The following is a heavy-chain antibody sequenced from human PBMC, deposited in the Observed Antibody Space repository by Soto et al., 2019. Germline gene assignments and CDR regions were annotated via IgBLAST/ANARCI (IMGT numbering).Heavy chain of an antibody. CDR3: GSRINWSSVDGRIDV. J-gene: IGHJ6*02. CDR2: IIPIFGKP. D-gene: IGHD1-26*01. Sequence: QVQLVQSGAEVKKPGSSMKVSCKASGGSFTTYTISWLRQAPGQGLQWMGGIIPIFGKPTYAQAFQGRVTIAADEHTSTVYIELRSIRSEETALYYWGSRINWSSVDGRIDVWGRGTAGIVSS. CDR1: GGSFTTYT. V-gene: IGHV1-69*01.